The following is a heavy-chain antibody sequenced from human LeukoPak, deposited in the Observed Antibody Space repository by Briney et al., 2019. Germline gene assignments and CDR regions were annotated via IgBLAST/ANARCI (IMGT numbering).Heavy chain of an antibody. V-gene: IGHV3-21*01. Sequence: GGSLRLSCAASGFTFSSYSVNWVRQAPGKGLEWVSSISSSSSYIYYADSVKGRFTISRDNAKNSLYLQMNSLRAEDTAVYYCAREAKTGSFDYWGQGTLVTVSS. CDR2: ISSSSSYI. J-gene: IGHJ4*02. CDR1: GFTFSSYS. CDR3: AREAKTGSFDY. D-gene: IGHD1-1*01.